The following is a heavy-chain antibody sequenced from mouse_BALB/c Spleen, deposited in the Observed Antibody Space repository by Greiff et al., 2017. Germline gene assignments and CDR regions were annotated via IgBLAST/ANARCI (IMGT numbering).Heavy chain of an antibody. CDR3: TREATMITTAY. V-gene: IGHV1S22*01. CDR1: GYTFTSYW. J-gene: IGHJ3*01. D-gene: IGHD2-4*01. CDR2: IYPGSGST. Sequence: LQQPGSELVRPGASVKLSCKASGYTFTSYWLHWVKQRPGQGLEWIGNIYPGSGSTNYDEKFKSKATLTVDTSSSTAYMQLSSLTSEDSAVYYCTREATMITTAYWGQGTLVTVSA.